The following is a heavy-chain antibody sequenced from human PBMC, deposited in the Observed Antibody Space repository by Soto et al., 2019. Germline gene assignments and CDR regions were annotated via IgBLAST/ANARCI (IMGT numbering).Heavy chain of an antibody. Sequence: VGSLTLSCAASRFPVSSNYMSWVRQAPGKGLEWISIIYGGGSTYSAASVEGQSTISRDNSKNPLYLQMNSLRAEDTAVYYCTRDQDRDFWGQGTLVTVSS. D-gene: IGHD2-15*01. CDR1: RFPVSSNY. CDR3: TRDQDRDF. J-gene: IGHJ4*02. CDR2: IYGGGST. V-gene: IGHV3-53*01.